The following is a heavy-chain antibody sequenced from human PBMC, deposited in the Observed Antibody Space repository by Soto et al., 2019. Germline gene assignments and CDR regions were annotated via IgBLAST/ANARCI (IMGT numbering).Heavy chain of an antibody. CDR3: ARGWGKYFGVNDF. D-gene: IGHD2-8*01. V-gene: IGHV1-18*01. Sequence: GAPGKGSCQGSGYTLNTFGITWVRQAPGQGLEWMGCVSGYSDKRDYSRKLQDRITLTADPSTTTSYMELRSLTSDDTAVYYCARGWGKYFGVNDFWG. J-gene: IGHJ4*01. CDR2: VSGYSDKR. CDR1: GYTLNTFG.